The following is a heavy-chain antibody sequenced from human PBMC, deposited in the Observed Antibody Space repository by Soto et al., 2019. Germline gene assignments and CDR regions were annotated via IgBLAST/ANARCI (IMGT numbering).Heavy chain of an antibody. Sequence: ASVKVYCKASGYTFTSYAMHWVPQAPGQRLEWMGWINAGNGNTKYSQKFQGRVTITRDTSASTAYMELSSLRSEDTAVYYCARDPSYYGMDVWGQGTTVTVSS. J-gene: IGHJ6*02. V-gene: IGHV1-3*01. CDR3: ARDPSYYGMDV. CDR1: GYTFTSYA. CDR2: INAGNGNT.